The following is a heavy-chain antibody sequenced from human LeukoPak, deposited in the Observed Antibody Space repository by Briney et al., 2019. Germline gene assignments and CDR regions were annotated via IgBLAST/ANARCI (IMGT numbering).Heavy chain of an antibody. Sequence: GGSLRLSCAASGFTVSSNYMSWVRQSPGKGLEWVSVIYSGGSTYYADSVKGRFTISRDNSKNTLYLQMNSLRAEDTAVYYCARERPQLGTGTSWGFDYWGQGTLVTVSS. CDR2: IYSGGST. CDR3: ARERPQLGTGTSWGFDY. J-gene: IGHJ4*02. D-gene: IGHD1-1*01. CDR1: GFTVSSNY. V-gene: IGHV3-53*01.